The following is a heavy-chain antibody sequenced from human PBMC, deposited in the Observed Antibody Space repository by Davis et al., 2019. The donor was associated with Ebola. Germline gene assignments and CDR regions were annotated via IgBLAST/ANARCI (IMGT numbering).Heavy chain of an antibody. CDR3: AREGGRYYDSSGYVFDI. D-gene: IGHD3-22*01. Sequence: ASVKVSCKASGYRFTSYYMHWVRQAPGQGLEWMGIINPITGGTSYAQNFQVRVNMTRDTSTSTVYMELSSLRSEDTAVYYGAREGGRYYDSSGYVFDIWGQGKMVKGSS. CDR1: GYRFTSYY. CDR2: INPITGGT. V-gene: IGHV1-46*01. J-gene: IGHJ3*02.